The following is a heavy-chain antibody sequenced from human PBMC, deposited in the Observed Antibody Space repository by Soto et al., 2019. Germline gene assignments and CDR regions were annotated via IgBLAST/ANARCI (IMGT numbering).Heavy chain of an antibody. V-gene: IGHV5-51*01. Sequence: PAESLKISCKGSGYSFTSYWIGWVRQMPGKGLEWMGIISPGDSDTRYSPSLQGQVTISADKSISTAYLQWSSLKASDTAMYYCARLATGYSSSNWFDPWGQGTLVTVSS. CDR2: ISPGDSDT. CDR3: ARLATGYSSSNWFDP. J-gene: IGHJ5*02. D-gene: IGHD6-6*01. CDR1: GYSFTSYW.